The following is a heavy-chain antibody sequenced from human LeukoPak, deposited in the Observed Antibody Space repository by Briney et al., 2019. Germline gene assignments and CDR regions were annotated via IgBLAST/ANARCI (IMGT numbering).Heavy chain of an antibody. CDR3: ARQSSSGHLNEYYFDY. J-gene: IGHJ4*02. V-gene: IGHV1-18*01. D-gene: IGHD3-22*01. Sequence: ASVKVSCKASGYTFTTYGISWVRQAPGQGLEWMGWISAYSGNTKYAQRLQGRVTMSTDTSTSTTYMEVRSLRSDDTAVYYCARQSSSGHLNEYYFDYWGQGTLVTVSS. CDR2: ISAYSGNT. CDR1: GYTFTTYG.